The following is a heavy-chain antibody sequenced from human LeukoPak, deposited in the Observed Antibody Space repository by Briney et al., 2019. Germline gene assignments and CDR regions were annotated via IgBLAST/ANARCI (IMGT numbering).Heavy chain of an antibody. V-gene: IGHV4-34*01. CDR3: GRGYCSGGSCYSYYYYNYMDV. J-gene: IGHJ6*03. D-gene: IGHD2-15*01. CDR2: INHSGST. CDR1: GGSFSGYY. Sequence: SETLSLTCAVYGGSFSGYYWSWIRQPPGKGLEWIGEINHSGSTNYNPSLKSRVTMSVDTSKNQFSLKLSSVTAADTAVYYCGRGYCSGGSCYSYYYYNYMDVWGKGTTVTVSS.